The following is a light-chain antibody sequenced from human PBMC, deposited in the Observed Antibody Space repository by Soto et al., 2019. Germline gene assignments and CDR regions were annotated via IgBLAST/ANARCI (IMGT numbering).Light chain of an antibody. CDR1: QSVSSY. Sequence: VLTQSPDTLSLSPGERATLSCMASQSVSSYLAWYQQKPGQAPRLLIYDTSNRATGVPARFSGSGSGTDFTLAISSLQPEDSATYYCLQDINYPWTFGQGTKVDIK. CDR2: DTS. J-gene: IGKJ1*01. V-gene: IGKV3-11*01. CDR3: LQDINYPWT.